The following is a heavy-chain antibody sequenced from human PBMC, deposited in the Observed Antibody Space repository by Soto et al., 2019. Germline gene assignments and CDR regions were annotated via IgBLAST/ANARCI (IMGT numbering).Heavy chain of an antibody. Sequence: PSETLSLTCAVSGGSIISASYSWNWIRQSPGRGLEWIGHIYSSGSTHYNPSLKSRVSISVDTSNNQFSLKLTSVTAADTAVYFCAREDAARIERWFDAWGQGILVTVSS. CDR3: AREDAARIERWFDA. J-gene: IGHJ5*02. V-gene: IGHV4-31*11. CDR2: IYSSGST. D-gene: IGHD6-6*01. CDR1: GGSIISASYS.